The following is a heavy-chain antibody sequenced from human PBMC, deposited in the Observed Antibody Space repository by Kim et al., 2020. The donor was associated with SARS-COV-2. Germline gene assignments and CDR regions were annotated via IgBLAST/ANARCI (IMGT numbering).Heavy chain of an antibody. CDR1: GYTFTGYY. V-gene: IGHV1-2*02. CDR2: INPNSGGT. CDR3: ARDRMGFGELPSVWFDY. D-gene: IGHD3-10*01. Sequence: ASVKVSCKASGYTFTGYYMHWVRQAPGQGLEWMGWINPNSGGTNYAQKFQGRVTMTRDTSISTAYMELSRLRSDDTAVYYCARDRMGFGELPSVWFDYWGQGTLVTVSS. J-gene: IGHJ4*02.